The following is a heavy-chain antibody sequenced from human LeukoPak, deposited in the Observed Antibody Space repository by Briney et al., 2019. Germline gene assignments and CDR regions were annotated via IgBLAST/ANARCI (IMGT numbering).Heavy chain of an antibody. CDR2: MYHSGST. CDR1: GYSISSGYY. V-gene: IGHV4-38-2*02. D-gene: IGHD3-22*01. J-gene: IGHJ4*02. CDR3: ATMYDRGHYFDY. Sequence: KSSETLSLTCTVSGYSISSGYYWGWIRQPPGKGLEWIGGMYHSGSTYYNPSLKSRVTMSVDTSKNQFSLKLSSVTAADTAVYYCATMYDRGHYFDYWGQGTLVTVSS.